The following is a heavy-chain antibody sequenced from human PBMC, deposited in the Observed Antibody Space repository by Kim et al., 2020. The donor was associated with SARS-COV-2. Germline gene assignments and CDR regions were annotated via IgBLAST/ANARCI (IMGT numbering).Heavy chain of an antibody. D-gene: IGHD6-25*01. CDR2: IYYSGIT. CDR3: ARGISEYYYAMDV. Sequence: SETLSLTCTVSGGSISSGAYYWTWIRQHPGKGLEWIGYIYYSGITYYNPSLKSRLTISIDTSKKQFSLKLNSVTAAETAVYYCARGISEYYYAMDVWGQGTTVTVSS. J-gene: IGHJ6*02. V-gene: IGHV4-31*03. CDR1: GGSISSGAYY.